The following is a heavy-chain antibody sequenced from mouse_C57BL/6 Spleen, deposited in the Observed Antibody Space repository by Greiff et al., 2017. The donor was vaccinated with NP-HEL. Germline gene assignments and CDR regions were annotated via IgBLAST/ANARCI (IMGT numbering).Heavy chain of an antibody. V-gene: IGHV5-6*01. CDR3: ARECYWLRLLAWFAY. D-gene: IGHD3-2*02. CDR2: ISSGGSYT. Sequence: EVKLMESGGDLVKPGGSLKLSCAASGFTFSSYGMSWVRQTPEKRLEWVATISSGGSYTYYPDSVKGRFTISRDNAKNTLYLQMSSLKSEDTAMYYCARECYWLRLLAWFAYWGQGTLVTVSA. J-gene: IGHJ3*01. CDR1: GFTFSSYG.